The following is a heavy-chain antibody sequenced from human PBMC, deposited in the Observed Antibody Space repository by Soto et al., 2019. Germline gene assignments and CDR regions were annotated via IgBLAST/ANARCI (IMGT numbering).Heavy chain of an antibody. V-gene: IGHV3-23*01. J-gene: IGHJ4*02. CDR1: GFTFSNAW. CDR3: AKAQALYGLSDY. CDR2: ISGSGATT. Sequence: PGGSLRLSCAASGFTFSNAWMSWVRQAPGKGLEWVSGISGSGATTYYADSVKGRFTISRDNSKNTVYLQMSSLGAEDTALYYCAKAQALYGLSDYWGQGTQVTVSS. D-gene: IGHD2-8*01.